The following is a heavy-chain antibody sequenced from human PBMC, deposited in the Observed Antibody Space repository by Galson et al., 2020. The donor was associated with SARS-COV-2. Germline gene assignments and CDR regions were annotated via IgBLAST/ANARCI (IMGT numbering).Heavy chain of an antibody. J-gene: IGHJ4*02. V-gene: IGHV3-74*01. D-gene: IGHD3-10*01. Sequence: GGSLRLSCAASGSTFSSHWLHWVRQAPGKGMVWVSRLNSDGSSTSYADSVKGRFTISRDKAKNTLYLQRNSLRAEDTAVYYCASDGEGFGESSPVDYGGQGTLVTVSS. CDR2: LNSDGSST. CDR3: ASDGEGFGESSPVDY. CDR1: GSTFSSHW.